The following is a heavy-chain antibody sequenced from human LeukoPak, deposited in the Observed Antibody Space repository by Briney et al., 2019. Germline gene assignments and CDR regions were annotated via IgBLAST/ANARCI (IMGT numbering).Heavy chain of an antibody. CDR3: ARDRDYYYGSGSYYNDLDY. CDR2: ISAYNGNT. D-gene: IGHD3-10*01. V-gene: IGHV1-18*01. J-gene: IGHJ4*02. Sequence: ASVKVPCKASGYTFTSYGISWVRQAPGQGLEWMGWISAYNGNTNYAQKLQGRVTMTTDTSTSTAYMELRSLRSDDTAVYYCARDRDYYYGSGSYYNDLDYWGQGTLVTVSS. CDR1: GYTFTSYG.